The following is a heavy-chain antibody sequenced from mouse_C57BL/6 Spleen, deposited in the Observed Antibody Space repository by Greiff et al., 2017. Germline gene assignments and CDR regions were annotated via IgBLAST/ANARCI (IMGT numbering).Heavy chain of an antibody. CDR3: AGESGYNY. V-gene: IGHV1-54*01. J-gene: IGHJ2*01. CDR1: GYAFTNYL. D-gene: IGHD3-2*02. CDR2: INPGSGGT. Sequence: QVQLQQSGAELVRPGTSVQVSCKASGYAFTNYLIEWVKQRPGQGLEWIGVINPGSGGTNYNEKFKGKATLTADKSSSTAYMQHSSLLSEEYAVDYYAGESGYNYWGQGTTLTVSS.